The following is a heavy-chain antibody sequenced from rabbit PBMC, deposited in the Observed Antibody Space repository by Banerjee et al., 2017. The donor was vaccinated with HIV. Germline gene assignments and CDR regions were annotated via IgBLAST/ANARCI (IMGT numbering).Heavy chain of an antibody. V-gene: IGHV1S39*01. D-gene: IGHD7-1*01. CDR1: GFDFSSYG. J-gene: IGHJ4*01. CDR3: ARNYAGYAGAGYAMWANL. CDR2: IDPVSVRT. Sequence: QEQLVESGGGLVQPGGSLKLSCKASGFDFSSYGVSWVRQAPGKGLDWIGYIDPVSVRTHYASWAKGRFTISKTSSTTVTLQMTSLTAADTATYFCARNYAGYAGAGYAMWANLWGPGTLVTVS.